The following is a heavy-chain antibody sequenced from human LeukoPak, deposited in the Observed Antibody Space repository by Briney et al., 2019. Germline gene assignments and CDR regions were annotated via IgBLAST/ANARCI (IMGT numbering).Heavy chain of an antibody. CDR2: MNPNSGNT. CDR1: GYTFTSYD. J-gene: IGHJ6*02. CDR3: ARETSGWTYYYYYGMDV. D-gene: IGHD6-19*01. V-gene: IGHV1-8*01. Sequence: ASVKVSCKASGYTFTSYDINWVRQATGQGLEWMGWMNPNSGNTGYAQKFQGRVTMTRNTSIRTAYMELSSLRSEDTAVYYCARETSGWTYYYYYGMDVWGQGTLVTVSS.